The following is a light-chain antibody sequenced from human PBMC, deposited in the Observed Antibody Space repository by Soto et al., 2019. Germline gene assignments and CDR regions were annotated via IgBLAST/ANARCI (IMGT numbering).Light chain of an antibody. CDR3: QQRSNWPPRWT. CDR1: HSASSS. V-gene: IGKV3-11*01. CDR2: DAS. J-gene: IGKJ1*01. Sequence: EIVLTQSPVTLSLSPGERATLSCRASHSASSSLAWYQQEPGQAPRLLIYDASNRATGIPARFSGSGSGTDFTLTISSLEPEDFAVYYCQQRSNWPPRWTFGQGTKVDIK.